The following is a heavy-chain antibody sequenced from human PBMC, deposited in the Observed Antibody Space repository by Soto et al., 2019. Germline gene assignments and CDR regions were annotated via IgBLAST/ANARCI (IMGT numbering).Heavy chain of an antibody. J-gene: IGHJ4*02. CDR3: ARYNAASGTDYFDY. D-gene: IGHD6-13*01. CDR2: INHSGST. CDR1: GGSFSGYY. V-gene: IGHV4-34*01. Sequence: SETLSLTCAVYGGSFSGYYWTWFRQPPGTGLEWIGEINHSGSTNYNPSLKSRVTISVGTSKNQFSLKLTSVTAADTAVYYCARYNAASGTDYFDYWVQGALVS.